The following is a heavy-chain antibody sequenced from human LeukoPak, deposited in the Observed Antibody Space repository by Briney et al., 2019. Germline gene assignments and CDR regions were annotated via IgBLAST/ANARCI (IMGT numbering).Heavy chain of an antibody. CDR1: GFTVSSNY. Sequence: GGSLRLSCAASGFTVSSNYMSWIRQAPGKGLEWVSYISSSGSTIYYADSVKGRFTISRDNAKNSLYLQMNSLRAEDTAVYYCARGNYYYGMDVWGQGTTVTVSS. V-gene: IGHV3-11*01. J-gene: IGHJ6*02. CDR2: ISSSGSTI. CDR3: ARGNYYYGMDV.